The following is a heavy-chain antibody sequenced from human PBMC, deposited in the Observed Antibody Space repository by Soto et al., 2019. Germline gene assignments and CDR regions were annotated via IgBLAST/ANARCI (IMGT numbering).Heavy chain of an antibody. CDR2: IIPIFGTA. Sequence: GASVKVSCKASGGTFSSYAISWVRQAPGQGLEWMGGIIPIFGTANYAQKFQGRVTITADESTSTAYMELSSLRSEDTAVYYCARVETAAGTDNWFDPWGQGTLVTVSS. J-gene: IGHJ5*02. D-gene: IGHD6-13*01. V-gene: IGHV1-69*13. CDR1: GGTFSSYA. CDR3: ARVETAAGTDNWFDP.